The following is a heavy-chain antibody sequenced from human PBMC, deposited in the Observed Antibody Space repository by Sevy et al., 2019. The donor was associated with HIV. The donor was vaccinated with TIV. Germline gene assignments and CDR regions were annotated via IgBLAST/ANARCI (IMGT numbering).Heavy chain of an antibody. CDR3: ARETPISAYNDF. V-gene: IGHV3-30-3*01. CDR2: ISYDGSHE. D-gene: IGHD3-16*01. Sequence: GGSLRLSCAVSGFTINSYAVNWVRQAPGKGLGWVAGISYDGSHEYYADSVKGRFTISRDNDQSSLYLQMNALRDEDTAVYYCARETPISAYNDFWGQGTLVTVSS. CDR1: GFTINSYA. J-gene: IGHJ4*02.